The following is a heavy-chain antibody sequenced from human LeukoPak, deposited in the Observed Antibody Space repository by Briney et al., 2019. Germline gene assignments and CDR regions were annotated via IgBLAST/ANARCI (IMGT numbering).Heavy chain of an antibody. J-gene: IGHJ4*02. CDR3: AKPEDIVVVPAGYFDY. Sequence: PGGSLSLSCAASGFTFSSYAMSWVRQAPGKGLEWVSAISGSGGSTYYADSVKGRFTISRDNSKNTLYLQMNSLRAEDTAVYYCAKPEDIVVVPAGYFDYWGQGTLVTVSS. CDR1: GFTFSSYA. D-gene: IGHD2-2*01. CDR2: ISGSGGST. V-gene: IGHV3-23*01.